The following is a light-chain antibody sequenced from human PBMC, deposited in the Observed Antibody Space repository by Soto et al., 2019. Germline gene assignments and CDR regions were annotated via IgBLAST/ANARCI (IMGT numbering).Light chain of an antibody. Sequence: EIVFTQSPGTLSFSTGERATLSCRASHSVSSSYLAWYQQKPGQAPRLLIYGASSRATGIPDRLSGSGSGTDFTLTISRLQPEDVALYYCQQYDSSPLTFGGGTKVEIK. CDR3: QQYDSSPLT. J-gene: IGKJ4*01. V-gene: IGKV3-20*01. CDR1: HSVSSSY. CDR2: GAS.